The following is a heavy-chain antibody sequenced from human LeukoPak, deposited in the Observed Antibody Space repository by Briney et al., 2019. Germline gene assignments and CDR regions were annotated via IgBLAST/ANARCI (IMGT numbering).Heavy chain of an antibody. V-gene: IGHV3-30*02. Sequence: GGSLRLSCAASGFSFSSYGMHWVRQAPGKGLEWVAFIRYDENDKYYADSVKGRFTISRDSSKNTLYLQMNTLRPEDTAVYYCAKGYSSGYDNSFDYWGQGTLVTVSS. CDR1: GFSFSSYG. CDR2: IRYDENDK. CDR3: AKGYSSGYDNSFDY. D-gene: IGHD6-19*01. J-gene: IGHJ4*02.